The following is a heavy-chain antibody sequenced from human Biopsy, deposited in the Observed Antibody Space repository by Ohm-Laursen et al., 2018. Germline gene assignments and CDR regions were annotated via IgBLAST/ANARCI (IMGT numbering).Heavy chain of an antibody. CDR2: IYPSDSDS. J-gene: IGHJ3*02. Sequence: GESLRISCRASGYTFINYWIGWVRQVPGKGLEWLGLIYPSDSDSRYNPSFQGQVTMSADKSINTVYFQWASLQASDTGVYYCARRLWKRPQKHGAFDIWGQGTVVTVSS. V-gene: IGHV5-51*03. D-gene: IGHD1-1*01. CDR3: ARRLWKRPQKHGAFDI. CDR1: GYTFINYW.